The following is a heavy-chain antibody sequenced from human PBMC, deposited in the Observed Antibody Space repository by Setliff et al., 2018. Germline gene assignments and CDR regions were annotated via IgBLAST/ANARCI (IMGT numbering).Heavy chain of an antibody. CDR2: IFSSGTT. CDR3: ARLWISYESNTYFYPKYFDF. CDR1: GGSFNSANYY. J-gene: IGHJ4*02. V-gene: IGHV4-30-4*08. D-gene: IGHD3-22*01. Sequence: SENLSLTCTVSGGSFNSANYYWNWIRQPPGKGLEWIGFIFSSGTTSYNPSLMSRVFMSIDTSQNQVSLRLSSVTAADTAVYYCARLWISYESNTYFYPKYFDFWGQGTLVTVSS.